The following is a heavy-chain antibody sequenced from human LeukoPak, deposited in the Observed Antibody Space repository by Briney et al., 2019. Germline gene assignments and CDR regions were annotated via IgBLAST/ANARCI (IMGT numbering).Heavy chain of an antibody. D-gene: IGHD4-11*01. J-gene: IGHJ6*03. CDR1: GFTFDDYG. V-gene: IGHV3-20*04. Sequence: GGSLRLSCAASGFTFDDYGMSWVRQAPGKGLEWVSGINWNGGSTGYADSVKGRFTISRDNAKNSLYLQMNSLRAEDTAVYYCARDAPYRTYYYYMDVWGKGTTVTVSS. CDR3: ARDAPYRTYYYYMDV. CDR2: INWNGGST.